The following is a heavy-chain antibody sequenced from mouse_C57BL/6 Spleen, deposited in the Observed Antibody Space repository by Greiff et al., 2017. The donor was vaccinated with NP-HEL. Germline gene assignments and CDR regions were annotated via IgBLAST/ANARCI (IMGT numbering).Heavy chain of an antibody. CDR3: ARRGDDGYGPYAMDY. V-gene: IGHV1-80*01. CDR2: IYPGDGDT. CDR1: GYAFSSYW. Sequence: QVQLQQSGAELVKPGASVKISCKASGYAFSSYWMNWVKQRPGKGLEWIGQIYPGDGDTNYNGKFKGKATLTADKSSSTAYMQLSSLTSEDSAVYFCARRGDDGYGPYAMDYWGQGTSVTVSS. D-gene: IGHD2-3*01. J-gene: IGHJ4*01.